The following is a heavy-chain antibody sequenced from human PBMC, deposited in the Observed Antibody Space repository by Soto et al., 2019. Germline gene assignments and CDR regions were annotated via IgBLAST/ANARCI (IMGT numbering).Heavy chain of an antibody. CDR3: ARAKLLPTVTPGIFDY. CDR1: GYSISSGYY. Sequence: KPSETLSLTCAVSGYSISSGYYWGWIRQPPGKGLEWIGSIYHSGSTYYNPSLKSRVTISVDTSKNQFSLKLSSVTAADTAVYYCARAKLLPTVTPGIFDYWGQGTLVTVSS. J-gene: IGHJ4*02. V-gene: IGHV4-38-2*01. CDR2: IYHSGST. D-gene: IGHD4-4*01.